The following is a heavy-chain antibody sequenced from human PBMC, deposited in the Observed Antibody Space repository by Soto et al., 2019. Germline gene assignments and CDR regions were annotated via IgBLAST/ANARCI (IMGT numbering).Heavy chain of an antibody. D-gene: IGHD6-13*01. Sequence: SVKVSCKASGGTFSSYAISWVRQAPGQGLEWMGGIIPIFGTANYAQKFQGRVTITADESTSTAYMELSSLRSEDTAVYYCARVVAAAAGSYYFDYWGQGTLVTGSS. CDR3: ARVVAAAAGSYYFDY. CDR2: IIPIFGTA. CDR1: GGTFSSYA. V-gene: IGHV1-69*13. J-gene: IGHJ4*02.